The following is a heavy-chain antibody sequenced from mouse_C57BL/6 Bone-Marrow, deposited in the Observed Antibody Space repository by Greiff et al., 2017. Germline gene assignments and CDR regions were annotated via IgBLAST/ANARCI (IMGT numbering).Heavy chain of an antibody. CDR1: GYTFTSYG. CDR2: IYPRSGDT. Sequence: VQLQQSGAELARPGASVKLSCKASGYTFTSYGISWEKQRTGQGLEWIGEIYPRSGDTYYNEKFKGKATLTADKSSSTAYMELRSLPSEDSAVYFCARRDSSGYVGYWGQGTTLTVAS. V-gene: IGHV1-81*01. D-gene: IGHD3-2*02. CDR3: ARRDSSGYVGY. J-gene: IGHJ2*01.